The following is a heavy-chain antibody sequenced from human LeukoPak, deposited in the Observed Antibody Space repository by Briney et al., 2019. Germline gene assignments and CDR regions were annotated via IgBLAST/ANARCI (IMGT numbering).Heavy chain of an antibody. CDR3: ARGSSSSWYFFQH. CDR1: GGSFSGYY. J-gene: IGHJ1*01. Sequence: SETLSLTCVVYGGSFSGYYWSWIRQPPGKGLEWIGEINHSGSTNYNPSLKSRVTISVDTSKNQFSLKLSSVTAADTAVYYCARGSSSSWYFFQHWGQGTLVTVSS. V-gene: IGHV4-34*01. D-gene: IGHD6-13*01. CDR2: INHSGST.